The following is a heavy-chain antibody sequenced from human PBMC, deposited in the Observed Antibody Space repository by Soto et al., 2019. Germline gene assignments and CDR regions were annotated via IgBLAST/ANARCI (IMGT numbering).Heavy chain of an antibody. CDR1: GFTFSSYG. Sequence: LRLSFAATGFTFSSYGMHWVRQAPGKGLEWVAVISYDGSNKYYADSVKGRFTISRDNSKNTLYLQMNSLRAEDTAVYYCAKSVGGAFDIWGQGTMVIVSS. CDR2: ISYDGSNK. J-gene: IGHJ3*02. V-gene: IGHV3-30*18. CDR3: AKSVGGAFDI. D-gene: IGHD1-26*01.